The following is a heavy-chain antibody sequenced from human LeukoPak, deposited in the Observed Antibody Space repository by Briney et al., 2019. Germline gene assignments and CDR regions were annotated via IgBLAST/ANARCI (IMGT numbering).Heavy chain of an antibody. D-gene: IGHD2-8*01. CDR1: GGSITTYY. CDR2: VYYSGSP. V-gene: IGHV4-59*01. Sequence: PSETLSLTCTVSGGSITTYYWSWIRQPAGKGLEWIGYVYYSGSPNYNPSLKSRVTISLDTSKNQFSLKLSSVTAADTAVYYCARGGFRGNGHYYFDYWGQGTLVTVSS. CDR3: ARGGFRGNGHYYFDY. J-gene: IGHJ4*02.